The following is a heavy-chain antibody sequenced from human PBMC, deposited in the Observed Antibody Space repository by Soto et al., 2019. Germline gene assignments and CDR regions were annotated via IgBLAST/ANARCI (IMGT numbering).Heavy chain of an antibody. CDR1: GFTFSGHW. V-gene: IGHV3-74*01. Sequence: EVQLVESGGGLVQPGGSLRLSCAASGFTFSGHWMHWVRQAPGKGLVWVSRIKSDGSSTSYADSVKGRFTVSRDNAKNTLYLQMNSLRAEDTAVYYCARSDWFDPWGQGTLVTVSS. CDR3: ARSDWFDP. J-gene: IGHJ5*02. CDR2: IKSDGSST.